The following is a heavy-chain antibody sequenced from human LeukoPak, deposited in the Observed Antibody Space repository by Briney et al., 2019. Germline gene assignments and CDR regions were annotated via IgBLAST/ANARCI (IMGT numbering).Heavy chain of an antibody. V-gene: IGHV3-23*01. J-gene: IGHJ4*02. CDR2: ISGSGGST. Sequence: GGSLRLSCAASGFTFSSHAMSWVRQAPGKGLEWVSAISGSGGSTYYADSVKGRFTISRDNSKNTLYLQMNSLRAEDTAVYYCATSVWFGELFPFDYWGQGTLVTVSS. CDR3: ATSVWFGELFPFDY. CDR1: GFTFSSHA. D-gene: IGHD3-10*01.